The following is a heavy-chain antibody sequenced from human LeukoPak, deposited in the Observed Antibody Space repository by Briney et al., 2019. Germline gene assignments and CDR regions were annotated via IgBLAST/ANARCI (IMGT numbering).Heavy chain of an antibody. Sequence: GGSLRLSCAASGFTFVDYAMHWVRQAPGKGLVWVSRINSDGRSTNYADPVKGRFTISRDNAKNTLYLQMNSLRAEDTAVYYCARGADSGYSSDNWGQGTLVSVSS. CDR1: GFTFVDYA. J-gene: IGHJ4*02. CDR3: ARGADSGYSSDN. CDR2: INSDGRST. V-gene: IGHV3-74*01. D-gene: IGHD3-9*01.